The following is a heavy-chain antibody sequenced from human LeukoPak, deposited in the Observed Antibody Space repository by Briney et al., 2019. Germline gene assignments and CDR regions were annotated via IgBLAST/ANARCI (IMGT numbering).Heavy chain of an antibody. Sequence: ASVKVSCKVSGYTLTELSMHWVRQAPGKGLEWMGGFDPEDGETIYAQKFQGRVTMTEDTSTDTAYMELSSLRSEDTAVYYCATDLGMGATLDYWGQGTLVTVSS. J-gene: IGHJ4*02. CDR3: ATDLGMGATLDY. V-gene: IGHV1-24*01. CDR2: FDPEDGET. D-gene: IGHD1-26*01. CDR1: GYTLTELS.